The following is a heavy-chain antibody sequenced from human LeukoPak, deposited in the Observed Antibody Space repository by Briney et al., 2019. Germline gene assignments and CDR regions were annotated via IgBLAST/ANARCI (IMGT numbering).Heavy chain of an antibody. J-gene: IGHJ6*02. CDR2: IYSGGST. D-gene: IGHD1-1*01. Sequence: GGSLRLSCAASGFTVSSNYMSWVRQAPGKGLEWVSVIYSGGSTYYADSVKGRFTISRDNSKNTLYLQMNSLRAEDTAVYYCASTAKGTTGNYYYYYGMDVWGQGTTVTVSS. CDR3: ASTAKGTTGNYYYYYGMDV. V-gene: IGHV3-53*01. CDR1: GFTVSSNY.